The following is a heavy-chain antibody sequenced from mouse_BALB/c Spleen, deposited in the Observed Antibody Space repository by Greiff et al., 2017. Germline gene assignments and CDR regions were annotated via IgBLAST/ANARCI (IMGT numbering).Heavy chain of an antibody. D-gene: IGHD1-2*01. CDR3: ARRLTTATFAY. J-gene: IGHJ3*01. Sequence: EVNLVESGGDLVKPGGSLKLSCAASGFTFSSYGMSWVRQTPDKRLEWVATISSGGSYTYYPDSVKGRFTISRDNAKNTLYLQMSSLKSEDTAMYCCARRLTTATFAYWGPGTLVTVSA. CDR2: ISSGGSYT. CDR1: GFTFSSYG. V-gene: IGHV5-6*02.